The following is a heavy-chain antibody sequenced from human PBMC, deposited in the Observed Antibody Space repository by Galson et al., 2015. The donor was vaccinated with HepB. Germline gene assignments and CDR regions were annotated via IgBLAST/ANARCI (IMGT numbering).Heavy chain of an antibody. Sequence: SLRLSCAGSGFTFRSYNMNWVRQAPGKGLEWVSSISSSGTYKFYVDSVKGRFTISRDNAKNSVFLQMDSLRAEDSAVYYCTRSPPTPYSSGWYYFDLWGPGTLVTVSS. CDR3: TRSPPTPYSSGWYYFDL. CDR2: ISSSGTYK. D-gene: IGHD6-13*01. CDR1: GFTFRSYN. J-gene: IGHJ4*02. V-gene: IGHV3-21*03.